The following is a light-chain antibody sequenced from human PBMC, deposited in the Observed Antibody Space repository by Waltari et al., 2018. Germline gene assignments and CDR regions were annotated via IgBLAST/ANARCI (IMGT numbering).Light chain of an antibody. V-gene: IGLV2-14*03. CDR2: DVT. CDR3: NSYTSSSTRV. Sequence: QSALTQPASVSGSPGQSITISCTGTSSHVGAYNFVSWYQQHPGKAPKLMIYDVTNRPSGVSNRFSGSKSGNTASLTISGLQADDEADYYCNSYTSSSTRVFGTGTKVTVL. CDR1: SSHVGAYNF. J-gene: IGLJ1*01.